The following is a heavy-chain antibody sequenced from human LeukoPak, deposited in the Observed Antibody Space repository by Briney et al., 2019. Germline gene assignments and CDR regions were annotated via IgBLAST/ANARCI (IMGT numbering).Heavy chain of an antibody. CDR2: INHSGST. J-gene: IGHJ5*02. D-gene: IGHD3-3*01. Sequence: SETLSLTCAVYGGSFSGYYWTWIRQPPGKGLEWIGEINHSGSTNYNPSLKSRVTISVDTSKSQFSLKLSSVTAADTAIYFCARRGLRFLESVKYSWFDPWGQRTLVTVSS. CDR3: ARRGLRFLESVKYSWFDP. CDR1: GGSFSGYY. V-gene: IGHV4-34*01.